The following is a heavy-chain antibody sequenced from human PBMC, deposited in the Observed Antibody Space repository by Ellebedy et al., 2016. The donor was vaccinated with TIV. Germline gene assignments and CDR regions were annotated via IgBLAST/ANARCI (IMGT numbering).Heavy chain of an antibody. CDR2: INHSGST. CDR1: GGSFSGYY. Sequence: MPSETLSLTCAVYGGSFSGYYWSWIRQPPGKGLEWIGEINHSGSTNYNPSLKSRVTISVDTSKNQFSLKLSSVTAADTAVYYCARRSSRYYYYGMDVWGQGTTVTVSS. CDR3: ARRSSRYYYYGMDV. D-gene: IGHD6-19*01. V-gene: IGHV4-34*01. J-gene: IGHJ6*02.